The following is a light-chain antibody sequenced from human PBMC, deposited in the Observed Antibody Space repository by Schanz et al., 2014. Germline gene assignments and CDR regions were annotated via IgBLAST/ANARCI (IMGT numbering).Light chain of an antibody. Sequence: EIVLTQSPATLSLSPGGRATLSCRASQGIGSNLAWYRQKPGQAPSLLIYGASTRATGIPARFSGGGSGTDFTLTISSLQSEDLAVYFCQQYDTWPRTFGQGTKVEI. V-gene: IGKV3D-15*01. CDR2: GAS. CDR3: QQYDTWPRT. CDR1: QGIGSN. J-gene: IGKJ1*01.